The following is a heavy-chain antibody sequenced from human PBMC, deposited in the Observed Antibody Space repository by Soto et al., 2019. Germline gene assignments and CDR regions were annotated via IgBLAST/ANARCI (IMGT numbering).Heavy chain of an antibody. Sequence: SETLSLTCTVSGDSISSGDYYWSWIRQPPGKGLEWIGCIYYSGNTYYNPSLKRRFSISVGTSKNQFSLQLSSVTAADTAVYYCARGGDYGGKIDYWGQGTQVTVSS. CDR1: GDSISSGDYY. V-gene: IGHV4-30-4*02. J-gene: IGHJ4*02. CDR3: ARGGDYGGKIDY. D-gene: IGHD4-17*01. CDR2: IYYSGNT.